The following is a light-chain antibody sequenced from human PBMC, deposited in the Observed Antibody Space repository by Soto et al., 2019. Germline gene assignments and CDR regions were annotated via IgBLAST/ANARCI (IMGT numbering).Light chain of an antibody. Sequence: DIVLTQSPCTLSLSPGERATLACRASQTVSSNYLAWYQQKPGQAPRLLIFGASRRATGFPDRFSGSGSATDFTLTISGLEPEDFAVYYCQQYGDSPLTFGQGTKVDIK. J-gene: IGKJ1*01. CDR1: QTVSSNY. V-gene: IGKV3-20*01. CDR2: GAS. CDR3: QQYGDSPLT.